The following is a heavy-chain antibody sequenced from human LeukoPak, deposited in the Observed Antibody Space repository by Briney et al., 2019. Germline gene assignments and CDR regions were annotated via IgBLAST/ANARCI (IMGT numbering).Heavy chain of an antibody. CDR1: GYTFNKFG. J-gene: IGHJ4*02. D-gene: IGHD6-13*01. CDR2: ISAYNGKT. Sequence: ASVKVSCKASGYTFNKFGITWVRQAPGQGLECMGWISAYNGKTKYTQKFQDRVTMTTDASTTTAYMELRSLRFDDTAVYYCARLGPAAGYSFDYWGQGTLVIVSS. CDR3: ARLGPAAGYSFDY. V-gene: IGHV1-18*01.